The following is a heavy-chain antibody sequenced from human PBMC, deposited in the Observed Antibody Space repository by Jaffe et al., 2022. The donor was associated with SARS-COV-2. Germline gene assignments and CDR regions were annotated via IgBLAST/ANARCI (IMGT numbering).Heavy chain of an antibody. Sequence: EVQLVESGGGLVQPGRSLRLSCAASGFTFDDYAMHWVRQAPGKGLEWVSGISWNSGSIGYADSVKGRFTISRDNAKNSLYLQMNSLRAEDTALYYCAKDMGVSIAVAGTGYFDYWGQGTLVTVSS. CDR2: ISWNSGSI. J-gene: IGHJ4*02. CDR1: GFTFDDYA. D-gene: IGHD6-19*01. V-gene: IGHV3-9*01. CDR3: AKDMGVSIAVAGTGYFDY.